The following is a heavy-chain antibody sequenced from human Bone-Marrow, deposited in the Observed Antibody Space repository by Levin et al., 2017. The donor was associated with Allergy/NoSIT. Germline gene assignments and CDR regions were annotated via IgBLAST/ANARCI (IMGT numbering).Heavy chain of an antibody. CDR2: ISYGGSDK. J-gene: IGHJ4*02. Sequence: PGGSLRLSCVASGFTFNAFGMHWVRQAPGKGLEWVALISYGGSDKNYADSVKGRFTISRDNSKNTVYLQVDSLKTEDTAVYYCVKAKVLTGFLDYWGQGILVTVSS. CDR3: VKAKVLTGFLDY. D-gene: IGHD3-9*01. V-gene: IGHV3-30*18. CDR1: GFTFNAFG.